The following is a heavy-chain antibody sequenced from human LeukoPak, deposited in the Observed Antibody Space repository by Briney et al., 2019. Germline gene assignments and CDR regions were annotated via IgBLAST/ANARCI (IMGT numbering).Heavy chain of an antibody. CDR3: ARDLTLDN. CDR1: GFTFSSYE. V-gene: IGHV3-48*03. D-gene: IGHD2-2*03. Sequence: GGSRRLSRAASGFTFSSYEMNWVRQAPGQGLEWVSYISRSGSTTYYADSVKGRFTISRDNAKNSLYLQMNSLRAEDTAIYYCARDLTLDNWGQGTLVTVSS. CDR2: ISRSGSTT. J-gene: IGHJ4*02.